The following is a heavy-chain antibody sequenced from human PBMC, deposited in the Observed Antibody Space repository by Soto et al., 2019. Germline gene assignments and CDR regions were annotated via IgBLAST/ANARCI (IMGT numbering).Heavy chain of an antibody. Sequence: ETLSLTCSIYSGSFSGYYWSWIRQPPGKGLEWIGEISQSGNTNYSPSLKSRVTISIDTSKKQFSLNLASVSAADTAVYYCARAPKVSGSSQTRPDFWGQGTLVTVSS. CDR3: ARAPKVSGSSQTRPDF. CDR1: SGSFSGYY. J-gene: IGHJ4*02. D-gene: IGHD6-6*01. V-gene: IGHV4-34*01. CDR2: ISQSGNT.